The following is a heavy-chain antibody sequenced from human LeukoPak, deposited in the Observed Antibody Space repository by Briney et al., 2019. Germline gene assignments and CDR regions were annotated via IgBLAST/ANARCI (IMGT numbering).Heavy chain of an antibody. CDR2: INPNSGNT. V-gene: IGHV1-8*01. Sequence: ASVNVSFKASVYTFTNFDINWVRQAPGQGLEWMGWINPNSGNTGYAQKFQGRVTMTMNTSITTAYMELSSLISEDTAVYYCARGPQWRGDSYYIDVWGRGTTVTVSS. D-gene: IGHD6-19*01. J-gene: IGHJ6*03. CDR3: ARGPQWRGDSYYIDV. CDR1: VYTFTNFD.